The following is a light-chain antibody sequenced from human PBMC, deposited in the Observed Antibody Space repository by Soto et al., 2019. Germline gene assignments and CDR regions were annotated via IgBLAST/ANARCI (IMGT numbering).Light chain of an antibody. CDR1: QTVSSN. CDR3: QQYNDWPPFT. CDR2: GAS. J-gene: IGKJ3*01. Sequence: EIVMTQSPATLSVSPGERATLSCRASQTVSSNLAWYQQKPGPAPRLLIHGASTRAAGIPARFSGSGSGTEFTLTIRSLQSEDFAVYYCQQYNDWPPFTGGPGTRVDIK. V-gene: IGKV3-15*01.